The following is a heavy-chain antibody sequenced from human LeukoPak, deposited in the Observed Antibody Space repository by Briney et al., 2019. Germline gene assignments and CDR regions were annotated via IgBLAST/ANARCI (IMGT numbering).Heavy chain of an antibody. V-gene: IGHV4-39*07. Sequence: PSETLSLTCSVSGGSISSSGYYWGWLRQPPGKGLEWIGSLYQSGNTYYNPSLKSRVTISPDMSKNQFSLTLSSVTAADTAVYYCARGVYYYGSGSYVYYMDVWGKGTTVTISS. D-gene: IGHD3-10*01. CDR1: GGSISSSGYY. CDR3: ARGVYYYGSGSYVYYMDV. J-gene: IGHJ6*03. CDR2: LYQSGNT.